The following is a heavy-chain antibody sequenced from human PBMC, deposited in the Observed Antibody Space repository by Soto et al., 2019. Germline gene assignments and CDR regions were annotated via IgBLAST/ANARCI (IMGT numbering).Heavy chain of an antibody. CDR3: ARWDLPGYYYGMDV. CDR1: GGTFSSYA. Sequence: ASVKVSCKASGGTFSSYAISWVRQALGQGLEWMGWINAGNGNTKYSQKFQGRVTITRDTSASTAYMELSSLRSEDTAVYYCARWDLPGYYYGMDVWGQGTTVTVSS. J-gene: IGHJ6*02. CDR2: INAGNGNT. D-gene: IGHD1-26*01. V-gene: IGHV1-3*01.